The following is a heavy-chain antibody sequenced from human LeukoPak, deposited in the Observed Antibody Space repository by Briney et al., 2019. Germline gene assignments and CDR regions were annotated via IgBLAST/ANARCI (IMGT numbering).Heavy chain of an antibody. CDR3: ARGLRVFWSALSN. V-gene: IGHV1-8*03. J-gene: IGHJ4*02. Sequence: ASVKVSCKASGYTFTSYDINWVRQATGQGLEWMGWMNPNSGNTGYAQKFQDGVTITRNTSISTAYMELSSLRSEDTAVYHCARGLRVFWSALSNWGQGTLVTVSS. CDR2: MNPNSGNT. CDR1: GYTFTSYD. D-gene: IGHD3-3*01.